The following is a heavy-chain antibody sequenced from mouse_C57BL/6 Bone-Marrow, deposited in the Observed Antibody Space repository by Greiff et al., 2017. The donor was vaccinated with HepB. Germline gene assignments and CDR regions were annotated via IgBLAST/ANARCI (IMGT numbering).Heavy chain of an antibody. J-gene: IGHJ4*01. CDR1: GFTFSDYG. V-gene: IGHV5-15*04. CDR2: ISNLAYSI. D-gene: IGHD1-1*01. CDR3: ARRGSRGYYAMDY. Sequence: EVKLVESGGGLVQPGGSLKLSCAASGFTFSDYGMAWVRQAPRKGPEWVAFISNLAYSIYYADTVTGRFTISRENAKNTLYLERSRLRSEDTAMYYCARRGSRGYYAMDYWGQGTSVTVSS.